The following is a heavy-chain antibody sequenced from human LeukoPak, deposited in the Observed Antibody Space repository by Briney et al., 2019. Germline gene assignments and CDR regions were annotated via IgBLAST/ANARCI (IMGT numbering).Heavy chain of an antibody. CDR1: GGSISSGGYY. V-gene: IGHV4-31*03. J-gene: IGHJ4*02. D-gene: IGHD3-3*01. CDR2: IYYSGST. CDR3: ARSRSGYYGDVDY. Sequence: SQTLSLTCTVSGGSISSGGYYWGWIRQHPGRGLEWIGHIYYSGSTYYNPSLKSRVTISVDTSKNQFSLKLSSVTAADTAVYYCARSRSGYYGDVDYWGQGTLVTVSS.